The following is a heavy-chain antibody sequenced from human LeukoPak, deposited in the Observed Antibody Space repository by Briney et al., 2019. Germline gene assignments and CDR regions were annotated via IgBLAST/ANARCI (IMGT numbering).Heavy chain of an antibody. CDR1: GYTFTHQW. CDR2: IYPRDSDT. V-gene: IGHV5-51*01. D-gene: IGHD3/OR15-3a*01. J-gene: IGHJ4*01. CDR3: ARHLDVIGAI. Sequence: GESLRISCKASGYTFTHQWIGWVRQMSGSGLEWMGIIYPRDSDTIYSSSFQGHVTISADTSINTAYLEWSSLEASDTAIYYCARHLDVIGAIWGQGTLVTVSS.